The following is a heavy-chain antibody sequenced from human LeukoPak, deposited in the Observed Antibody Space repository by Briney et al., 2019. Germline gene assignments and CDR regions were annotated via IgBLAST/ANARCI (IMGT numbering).Heavy chain of an antibody. Sequence: SETLSLTCTVSGGSIRSSYYYWGWIRQPPGKGLEWIGSIYDSGSTYHNPSLKSRVTISVDTSKNQFSLKLSSVTAADTAVYYCARDRIAVAGSYYGMDVWGQGTTVTVSS. CDR3: ARDRIAVAGSYYGMDV. V-gene: IGHV4-39*07. D-gene: IGHD6-19*01. J-gene: IGHJ6*02. CDR1: GGSIRSSYYY. CDR2: IYDSGST.